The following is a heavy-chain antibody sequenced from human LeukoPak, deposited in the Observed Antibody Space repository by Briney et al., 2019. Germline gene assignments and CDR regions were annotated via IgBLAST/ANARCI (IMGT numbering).Heavy chain of an antibody. D-gene: IGHD6-13*01. CDR1: GFTFSNYG. J-gene: IGHJ4*02. V-gene: IGHV3-33*01. Sequence: GGSLRLSCAASGFTFSNYGMHWVRQAPGKGLEGVAIIWYDGSNKYYADSVKSRFTISRDNSKNTLYLQMNSVRAEDTAVYYCARDRDVYSSRWNRNFAYWGQGTLVTVS. CDR3: ARDRDVYSSRWNRNFAY. CDR2: IWYDGSNK.